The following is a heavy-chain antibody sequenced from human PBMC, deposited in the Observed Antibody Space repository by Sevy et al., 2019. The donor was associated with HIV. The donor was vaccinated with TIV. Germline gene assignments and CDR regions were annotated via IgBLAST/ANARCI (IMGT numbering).Heavy chain of an antibody. CDR3: TSSMKTDVLRYYDWLEEPPFDH. CDR1: GFTFSGSA. CDR2: IRSSVNSHAT. Sequence: GGYLRLSCAASGFTFSGSAMHWVRQASGKGLEWVGRIRSSVNSHATAYAASVKGRFTISRDDSENTAFLQMSSQKTEDTAVYYCTSSMKTDVLRYYDWLEEPPFDHWGQGTLVTVSS. J-gene: IGHJ4*02. V-gene: IGHV3-73*01. D-gene: IGHD3-9*01.